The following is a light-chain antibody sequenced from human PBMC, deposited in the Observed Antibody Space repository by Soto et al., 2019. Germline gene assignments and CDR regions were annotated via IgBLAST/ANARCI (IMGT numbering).Light chain of an antibody. J-gene: IGLJ7*01. Sequence: SALTQPASVSGSPGQSITISCTGTSSDVGGYNYVSWYQQHPGKAPKFMIYEVSNRPSGVSNRFSGSKSGNTASLTISGLQAEDEADYYCSSYTSSSTHGVFGGGTQLTVL. CDR3: SSYTSSSTHGV. CDR2: EVS. CDR1: SSDVGGYNY. V-gene: IGLV2-14*01.